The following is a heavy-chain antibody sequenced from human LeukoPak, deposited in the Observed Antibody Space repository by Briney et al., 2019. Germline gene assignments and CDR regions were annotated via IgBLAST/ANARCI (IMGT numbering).Heavy chain of an antibody. J-gene: IGHJ4*02. V-gene: IGHV3-30*18. D-gene: IGHD5-24*01. CDR1: GFTFSSYG. CDR3: AKGRPRRDGYNHGIDY. Sequence: GGSLRLSCAASGFTFSSYGMHWVRQAPGKGLEWVAVISYDVGKKYYADSVKGRFTISRDNSKNTLYLQTNSLRAEDTAVYYCAKGRPRRDGYNHGIDYWGQGTLVTVSS. CDR2: ISYDVGKK.